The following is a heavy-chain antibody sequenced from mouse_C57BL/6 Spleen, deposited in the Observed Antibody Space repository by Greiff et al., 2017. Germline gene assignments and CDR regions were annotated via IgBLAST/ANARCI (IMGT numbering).Heavy chain of an antibody. V-gene: IGHV5-9-1*02. Sequence: DVMLVESGAGLVKPGGSLKLSCAASGFTFSSYAMSWVRQTPEKRLEWVAYISSGGDYNCNTDTVKGGCPISRNNARNTLYLQMSTLKSEDTAMYYCTRDNYGSSTGFAYWGKGTLVTVSA. CDR3: TRDNYGSSTGFAY. J-gene: IGHJ3*01. CDR2: ISSGGDYN. D-gene: IGHD1-1*01. CDR1: GFTFSSYA.